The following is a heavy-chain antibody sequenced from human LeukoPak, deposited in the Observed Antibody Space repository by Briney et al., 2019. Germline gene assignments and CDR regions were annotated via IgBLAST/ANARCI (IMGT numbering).Heavy chain of an antibody. CDR3: ARGPKIGYCSSTSCYSSSYYYMDV. CDR1: GYTFTSYD. CDR2: MNPNSGNT. V-gene: IGHV1-8*03. D-gene: IGHD2-2*02. Sequence: GASLKDCCKPSGYTFTSYDINWVRQATGQGRAWMGGMNPNSGNTGYAQKYQGRVTITRNTSISTDYMELSSLRSEDTAVYYCARGPKIGYCSSTSCYSSSYYYMDVWGKGTTVTVSS. J-gene: IGHJ6*03.